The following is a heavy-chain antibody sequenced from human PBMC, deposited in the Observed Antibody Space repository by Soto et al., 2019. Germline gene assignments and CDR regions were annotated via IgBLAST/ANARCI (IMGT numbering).Heavy chain of an antibody. Sequence: GGSLRLSCAASGFNFSVSAMHWVRQASGKGLEWVGRIKSKSNNYATAYAVSVKGRFTISRDDSKNTLYLQMNSLRAEDTAVYYCAKDSSILTGYDSPPGRAFDIWGQGTMVTVSS. CDR1: GFNFSVSA. J-gene: IGHJ3*02. CDR3: AKDSSILTGYDSPPGRAFDI. CDR2: IKSKSNNYAT. V-gene: IGHV3-73*01. D-gene: IGHD3-9*01.